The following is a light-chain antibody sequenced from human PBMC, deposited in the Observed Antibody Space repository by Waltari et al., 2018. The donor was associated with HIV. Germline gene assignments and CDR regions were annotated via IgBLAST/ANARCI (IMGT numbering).Light chain of an antibody. V-gene: IGLV2-11*01. CDR1: SSDVGGYNY. J-gene: IGLJ2*01. CDR2: DVN. Sequence: QSALTQPRSVSGSPGQSVTISCTGTSSDVGGYNYVSWYQHHPCKAPKFMIYDVNKRPSGVPDRFSGSKSGNTASLTISGLQAEDEADYYCCSYADNYPVVFGGGTKLTVL. CDR3: CSYADNYPVV.